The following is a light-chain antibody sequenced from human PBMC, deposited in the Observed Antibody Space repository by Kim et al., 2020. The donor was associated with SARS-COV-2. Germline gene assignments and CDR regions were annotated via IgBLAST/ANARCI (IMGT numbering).Light chain of an antibody. J-gene: IGKJ5*01. CDR2: WAS. CDR1: QSPFSRYTNKQY. V-gene: IGKV4-1*01. Sequence: DIVMTQSPDSLAVSLGERATINCKSSQSPFSRYTNKQYLAWFQHKPGQPPKLLIFWASTRDSGVPDRFSGSGSGTNFTLTITSLQAEDVAVYYCQQYHTGPITFGQGTRLEIK. CDR3: QQYHTGPIT.